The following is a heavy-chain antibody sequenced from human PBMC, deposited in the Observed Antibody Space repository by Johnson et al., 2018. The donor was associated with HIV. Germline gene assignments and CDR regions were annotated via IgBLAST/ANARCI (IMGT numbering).Heavy chain of an antibody. CDR2: IRYDGRNK. V-gene: IGHV3-30*02. J-gene: IGHJ3*02. CDR1: GFTFSSYG. D-gene: IGHD3-16*02. Sequence: QEQLVESGGGVVQPGGSLRLSCAASGFTFSSYGMHWVRQAPGKGLEWVAFIRYDGRNKYYADSVKGRFTIYRDNSKNTLHLQMNSLGAEDTACYYCATISVIPSRVNDAFYIWGQGTMVTVSS. CDR3: ATISVIPSRVNDAFYI.